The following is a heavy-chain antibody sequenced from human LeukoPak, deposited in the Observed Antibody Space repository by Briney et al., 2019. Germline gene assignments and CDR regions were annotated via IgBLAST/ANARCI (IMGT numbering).Heavy chain of an antibody. J-gene: IGHJ4*02. Sequence: SETLSLTCTVSGGSISSYYWSWIRQPPGKGLEWIGYIYYSGSTYYNPSLRSRLTMSVDTSKNQFSLKLSSVTAADTAVYYCATRIAVAANYFDYWGQGTLVTVSS. CDR3: ATRIAVAANYFDY. CDR1: GGSISSYY. D-gene: IGHD6-19*01. CDR2: IYYSGST. V-gene: IGHV4-59*04.